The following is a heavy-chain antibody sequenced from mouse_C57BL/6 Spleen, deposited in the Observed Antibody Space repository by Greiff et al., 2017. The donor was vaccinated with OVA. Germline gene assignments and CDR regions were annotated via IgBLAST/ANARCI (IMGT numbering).Heavy chain of an antibody. CDR3: TRADYDRDWYFDV. J-gene: IGHJ1*03. V-gene: IGHV5-9-1*02. Sequence: DVQLVESGEGLVKPGGSLKLSCAASGFTFSSYAMSWVRQTPEKRLEWVAYISSGGDYIYYADTVKGRFTISRDNARNTLYLQMSSLKSEDTAMYYCTRADYDRDWYFDVWGTGTTVTVSS. CDR1: GFTFSSYA. CDR2: ISSGGDYI. D-gene: IGHD2-4*01.